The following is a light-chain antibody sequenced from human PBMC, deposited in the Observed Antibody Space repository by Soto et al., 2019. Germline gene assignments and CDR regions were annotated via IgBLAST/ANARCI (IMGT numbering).Light chain of an antibody. CDR1: RSDIGDSNF. V-gene: IGLV2-14*01. CDR3: ASFRSWTILV. J-gene: IGLJ1*01. Sequence: QSVLTQPASVSGSPGQSVIISCTGPRSDIGDSNFISWYQHSPGKAPRLLIYQVNNRPSGVSGRFSGSKAGNTASLTISGLLDDDEADYFCASFRSWTILVFGSGTKVTVL. CDR2: QVN.